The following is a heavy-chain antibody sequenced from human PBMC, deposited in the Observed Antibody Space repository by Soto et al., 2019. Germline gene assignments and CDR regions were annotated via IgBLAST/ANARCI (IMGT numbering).Heavy chain of an antibody. CDR1: GFTFSSYG. CDR3: AKDPGYCSSTSCSTLNYFDY. Sequence: PGGSLRLSCAASGFTFSSYGMHWVRQAPGKGLEWVAVISYDGSNKYYADSVKGRFTISRDNSKNTLYLQMNSLRAEDTAVYYCAKDPGYCSSTSCSTLNYFDYWGQGTLVTVSS. V-gene: IGHV3-30*18. D-gene: IGHD2-2*01. J-gene: IGHJ4*02. CDR2: ISYDGSNK.